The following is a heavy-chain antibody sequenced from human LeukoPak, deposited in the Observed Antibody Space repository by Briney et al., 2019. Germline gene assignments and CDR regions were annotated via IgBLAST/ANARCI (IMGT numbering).Heavy chain of an antibody. CDR2: INHSGST. CDR3: ARGYVITFGGVIVRHPLDY. D-gene: IGHD3-16*02. J-gene: IGHJ4*02. V-gene: IGHV4-34*01. Sequence: GSLRLSCAASGFTFSSYAMSWVRQPPGKGLEWIGEINHSGSTNYNPSLKSRVTISVDTSKNQFSLKLSSVTAADTAVYYCARGYVITFGGVIVRHPLDYWGQGTLVTVSS. CDR1: GFTFSSYA.